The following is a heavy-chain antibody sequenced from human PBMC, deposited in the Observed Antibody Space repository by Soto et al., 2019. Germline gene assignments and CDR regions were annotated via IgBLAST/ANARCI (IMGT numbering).Heavy chain of an antibody. V-gene: IGHV4-59*08. J-gene: IGHJ4*02. Sequence: SETLSLTCTVSGGSISSYYWSWIRQPPGKGLEWIGYIYYSGGTNYKPSLQRRVTISVDTSKNQFSLKLSFVTAAVTAVYYCARGYYEGGGNWGQETLLTVSS. D-gene: IGHD3-22*01. CDR1: GGSISSYY. CDR2: IYYSGGT. CDR3: ARGYYEGGGN.